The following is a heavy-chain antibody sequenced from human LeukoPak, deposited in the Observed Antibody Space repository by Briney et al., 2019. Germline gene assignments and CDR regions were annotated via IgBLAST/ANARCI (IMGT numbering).Heavy chain of an antibody. V-gene: IGHV4-59*01. CDR1: GGLIYRYL. D-gene: IGHD6-19*01. CDR3: ARMGSGWDTWFAP. Sequence: SETLSHLYTVSGGLIYRYLDRRGPQPPGKGLEWIGYIYYSGSTNYNPSLKSRVTISVDTSKNQISLKLSSVTAADTAVYYCARMGSGWDTWFAPGGREPWFTVSS. J-gene: IGHJ5*02. CDR2: IYYSGST.